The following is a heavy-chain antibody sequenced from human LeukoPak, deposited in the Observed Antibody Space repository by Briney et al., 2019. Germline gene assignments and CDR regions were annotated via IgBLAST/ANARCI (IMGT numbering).Heavy chain of an antibody. CDR1: DDSISDYY. CDR3: TRGAGWLIDY. J-gene: IGHJ4*02. Sequence: SETLSLTCTVPDDSISDYYRGWIRQPPGKGLEWIGYFYNSGRSTYNPSLKSRVTISADTSKNHFSLKLNSVTTAGTAVYYCTRGAGWLIDYWGQGILVTVSS. D-gene: IGHD3-16*01. CDR2: FYNSGRS. V-gene: IGHV4-59*01.